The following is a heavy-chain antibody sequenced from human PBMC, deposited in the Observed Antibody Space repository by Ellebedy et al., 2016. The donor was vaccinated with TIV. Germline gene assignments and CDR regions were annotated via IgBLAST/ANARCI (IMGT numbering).Heavy chain of an antibody. Sequence: PGGSLRLSCAASGFTLSNYWMHWVRQAPGKGRVWVARISSDGSSTSYADSVMGRFTISRESAKNTLYLQMNSLRAEDTAVYYCARPPTTATLYFDLWGRGTLVTVSS. CDR1: GFTLSNYW. J-gene: IGHJ2*01. V-gene: IGHV3-74*01. CDR2: ISSDGSST. CDR3: ARPPTTATLYFDL. D-gene: IGHD4-17*01.